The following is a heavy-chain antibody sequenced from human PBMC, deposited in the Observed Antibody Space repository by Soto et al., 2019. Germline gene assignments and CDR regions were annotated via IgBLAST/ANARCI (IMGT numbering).Heavy chain of an antibody. D-gene: IGHD4-17*01. V-gene: IGHV4-31*03. CDR3: ARDADYGGSRGGMDV. CDR2: IYYSGST. CDR1: GGSVNNANYF. J-gene: IGHJ6*02. Sequence: QVRLEESGPGLVKPSETLSLICSVSGGSVNNANYFWNWIRHHPENGLEWIGYIYYSGSTRYNPSFKTRATLSIDTSKNQFPLRLNSVTVADTAVYFCARDADYGGSRGGMDVWGRGTKVTV.